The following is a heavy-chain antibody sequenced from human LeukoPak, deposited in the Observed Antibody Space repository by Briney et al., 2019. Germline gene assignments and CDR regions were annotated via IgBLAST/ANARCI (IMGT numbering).Heavy chain of an antibody. J-gene: IGHJ4*02. CDR1: GFTFSSYS. Sequence: GGSLRLSCAASGFTFSSYSMNWVRQAPGKGLEWVSSISSSSSYIYYADSVKGRFTISRGNAKNSLYLQMNSLRAEDTAVYYCASSPYDSSGYYIRTFKYWGQGTLVTVSS. CDR3: ASSPYDSSGYYIRTFKY. CDR2: ISSSSSYI. D-gene: IGHD3-22*01. V-gene: IGHV3-21*01.